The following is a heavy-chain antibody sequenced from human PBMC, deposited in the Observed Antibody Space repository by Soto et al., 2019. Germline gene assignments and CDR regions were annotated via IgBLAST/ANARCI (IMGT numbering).Heavy chain of an antibody. CDR3: AREMSSGAFDI. J-gene: IGHJ3*02. Sequence: QVQLVQSGAEVKKPGASVKVSCKTSGYTFTSYDINWVRQATGQGLEWMGWMNTNSANTAYAQKFQGRVTMTRNTSIITAYMELSSLRSEDTAVYYCAREMSSGAFDIWGQGTMVTVSS. V-gene: IGHV1-8*01. CDR1: GYTFTSYD. D-gene: IGHD1-26*01. CDR2: MNTNSANT.